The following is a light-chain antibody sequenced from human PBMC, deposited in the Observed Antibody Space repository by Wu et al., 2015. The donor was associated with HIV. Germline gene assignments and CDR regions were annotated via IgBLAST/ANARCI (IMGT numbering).Light chain of an antibody. V-gene: IGKV3-15*01. CDR1: QSVNSN. CDR2: DAS. J-gene: IGKJ1*01. CDR3: QQYDNSPPWT. Sequence: EKLMTQSPATLSVSPGERVTLSCRASQSVNSNLAWYQQIPGQAPRLLIYDASTRATGVPARFSGSGSGTEFTLTISGLELEDFAMYYCQQYDNSPPWTFGQGTRVEMK.